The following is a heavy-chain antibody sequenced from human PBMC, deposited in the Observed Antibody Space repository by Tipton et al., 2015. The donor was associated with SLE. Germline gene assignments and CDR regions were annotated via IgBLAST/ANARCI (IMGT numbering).Heavy chain of an antibody. Sequence: TLSLTCTVSGGSISTSNFYWGWIRQAPGKGLEWIGSIFYSGGTYYSPSLKSRVTISVDTSKNQFSLKLSSVTAADTAVYYCARHASRRSGSYNEIDYWGQGTLVTVSS. CDR1: GGSISTSNFY. CDR2: IFYSGGT. CDR3: ARHASRRSGSYNEIDY. V-gene: IGHV4-39*01. D-gene: IGHD3-10*01. J-gene: IGHJ4*02.